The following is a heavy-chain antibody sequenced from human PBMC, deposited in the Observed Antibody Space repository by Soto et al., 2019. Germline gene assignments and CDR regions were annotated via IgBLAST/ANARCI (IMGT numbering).Heavy chain of an antibody. V-gene: IGHV1-69*12. CDR3: ARDANYGGYDAFDI. CDR1: GGTFSSYA. CDR2: IMPIFGTP. D-gene: IGHD4-17*01. Sequence: QVQLVQSGAEVKKPGSSVKVSCKASGGTFSSYAISWVRQAPGQGLEWMGGIMPIFGTPNYAQKFQGRVTITADESTSTAYMELSSLRSEDTAVYYCARDANYGGYDAFDIWGQGTMVTVSS. J-gene: IGHJ3*02.